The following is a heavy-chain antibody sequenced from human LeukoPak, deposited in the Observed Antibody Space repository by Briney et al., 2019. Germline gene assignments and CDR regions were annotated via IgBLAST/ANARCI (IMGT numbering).Heavy chain of an antibody. CDR2: INPSGST. J-gene: IGHJ3*02. V-gene: IGHV4-34*01. D-gene: IGHD3-22*01. Sequence: SETLSLTCAVYGGTFRGYSWNWIRQTPGKGLEWIGEINPSGSTNYNPSLKSRVTISVDTSKNQFSLKLSSVTAADTAVYYCARDKIVVAAGDIWGQGTMVTVSS. CDR3: ARDKIVVAAGDI. CDR1: GGTFRGYS.